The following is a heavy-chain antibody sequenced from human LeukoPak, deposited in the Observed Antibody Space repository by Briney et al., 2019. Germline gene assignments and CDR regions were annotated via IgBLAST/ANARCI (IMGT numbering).Heavy chain of an antibody. CDR1: GGSISSYY. CDR3: AREYCSSTSCYVDY. D-gene: IGHD2-2*01. V-gene: IGHV4-59*01. Sequence: SETLSLTCTVSGGSISSYYWSWIRQPPGKGLDYIGYISYSGSTNYNPSLKSRVTISVDTSKNQFSLKLSSVTAADTAVYYCAREYCSSTSCYVDYWGQGTLVTVSS. J-gene: IGHJ4*02. CDR2: ISYSGST.